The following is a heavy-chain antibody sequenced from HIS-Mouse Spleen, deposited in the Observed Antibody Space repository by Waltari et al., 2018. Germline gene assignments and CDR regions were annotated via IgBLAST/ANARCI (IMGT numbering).Heavy chain of an antibody. CDR1: GGSISSISYY. V-gene: IGHV4-39*07. Sequence: QLQLQESGPGLVKPSETLSLTCTVSGGSISSISYYWGWSRRPPGKGLEWIGSIYYSGSTYSTPSLKSRVTISVDTSKTQFSLKLSSVTAADTAVYYCASGRHTVVTPYWGQGTLVTVSS. CDR2: IYYSGST. CDR3: ASGRHTVVTPY. D-gene: IGHD2-15*01. J-gene: IGHJ4*02.